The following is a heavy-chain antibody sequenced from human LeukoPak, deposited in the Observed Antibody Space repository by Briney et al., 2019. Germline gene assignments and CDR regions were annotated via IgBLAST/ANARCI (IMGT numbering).Heavy chain of an antibody. CDR1: GFTFSSYG. D-gene: IGHD6-19*01. Sequence: GRSLRLSCAASGFTFSSYGMHWVRQAPGKGLEWVAVISYDGSNKYYADSVKGRFTISRDNSKNTLYLQMNSLRAEDTAVYYCAKAGYSSGWTRYYGMDVWGQGTTVAVSS. CDR2: ISYDGSNK. CDR3: AKAGYSSGWTRYYGMDV. J-gene: IGHJ6*02. V-gene: IGHV3-30*18.